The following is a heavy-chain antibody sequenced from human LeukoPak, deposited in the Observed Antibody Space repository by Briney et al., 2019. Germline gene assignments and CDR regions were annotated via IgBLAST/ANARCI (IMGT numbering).Heavy chain of an antibody. J-gene: IGHJ5*02. D-gene: IGHD3-22*01. CDR2: IYTSGST. CDR3: ARLVVITTFDWFDP. V-gene: IGHV4-61*02. CDR1: GGSISSGNYY. Sequence: SQTLSLTCTVSGGSISSGNYYWSWIRQPAGKGLEWIGRIYTSGSTNYNPSLKSRVTISVDTSKNQFSLKLSSVTAADTAVYYCARLVVITTFDWFDPWGQGTLVTVSS.